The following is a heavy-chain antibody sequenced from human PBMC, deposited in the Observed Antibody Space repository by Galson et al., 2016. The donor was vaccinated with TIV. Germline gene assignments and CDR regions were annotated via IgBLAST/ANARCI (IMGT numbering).Heavy chain of an antibody. CDR1: GYTFSSYS. CDR2: ISGYSGNT. CDR3: ARGATVTPYSFFDY. J-gene: IGHJ4*02. Sequence: SVKVSCKASGYTFSSYSINWMRQAPGQGLEWMGWISGYSGNTNYAQKFQGRVTMTTDTSTGTAYMELRSLRSDDTAVYYCARGATVTPYSFFDYWGQGTLVTVFS. D-gene: IGHD4-17*01. V-gene: IGHV1-18*04.